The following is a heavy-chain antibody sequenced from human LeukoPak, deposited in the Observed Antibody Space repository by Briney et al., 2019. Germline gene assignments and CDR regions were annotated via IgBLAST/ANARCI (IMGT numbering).Heavy chain of an antibody. V-gene: IGHV3-9*01. CDR2: ISWNSGSI. Sequence: GGSLRLSCAASGFTFDDYAMHWVRQAPGKGLEWVSGISWNSGSIGYADSVKGRFTISRDNAKNSLYLQMNSLRAEDTALYYCAKEQQDFSFDYWGQGTLVTVSS. D-gene: IGHD1-1*01. CDR1: GFTFDDYA. J-gene: IGHJ4*02. CDR3: AKEQQDFSFDY.